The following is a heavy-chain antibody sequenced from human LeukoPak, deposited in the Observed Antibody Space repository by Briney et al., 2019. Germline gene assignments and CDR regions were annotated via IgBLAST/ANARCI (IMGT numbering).Heavy chain of an antibody. J-gene: IGHJ5*02. CDR2: IIPIFGTA. Sequence: GSSVKVSCKASGGTFSSYAISWVRQAPGQGLEWMGGIIPIFGTANYAQKFQGRVTITADESTSTAYMELSSLRSEDTAVYYCARDNYDSSGYSQLTMFDPWGQGTLVTVSS. CDR3: ARDNYDSSGYSQLTMFDP. V-gene: IGHV1-69*01. D-gene: IGHD3-22*01. CDR1: GGTFSSYA.